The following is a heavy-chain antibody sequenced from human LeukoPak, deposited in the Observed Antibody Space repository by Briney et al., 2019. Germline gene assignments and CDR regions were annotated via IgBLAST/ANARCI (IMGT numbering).Heavy chain of an antibody. J-gene: IGHJ3*02. CDR2: IYPGDSGT. D-gene: IGHD6-13*01. Sequence: GESLKISCKGSGYSFTSYWIGWVRQMPGKGLEWMGIIYPGDSGTRYSPSFQGQVTISTDKSISTAYLQWSSLKASDTAMYYCARQQLVQGDAFDIWGQGTMVTVSS. V-gene: IGHV5-51*01. CDR3: ARQQLVQGDAFDI. CDR1: GYSFTSYW.